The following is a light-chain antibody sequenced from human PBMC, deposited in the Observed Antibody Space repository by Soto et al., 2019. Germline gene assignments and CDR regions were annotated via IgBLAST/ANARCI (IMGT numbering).Light chain of an antibody. Sequence: DIQMTQSPSTLSGSVGDRVTITCRASQTISSWLAWYQQKPGKAPKLLIYKASTLKSGVPSRFSGSGSGTEFTLTISSLQSEDFAFYYCHQYNFWPTFGQGTKVDIK. V-gene: IGKV1-5*03. CDR1: QTISSW. J-gene: IGKJ1*01. CDR2: KAS. CDR3: HQYNFWPT.